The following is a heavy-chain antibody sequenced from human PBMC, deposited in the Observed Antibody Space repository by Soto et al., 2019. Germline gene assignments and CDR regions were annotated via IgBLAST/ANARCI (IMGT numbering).Heavy chain of an antibody. D-gene: IGHD1-26*01. J-gene: IGHJ6*04. CDR1: GFSFSSFA. CDR3: AKWVELDV. V-gene: IGHV3-23*01. CDR2: IGDSGAST. Sequence: EVLLLESGGGLVQPGGSLRLSCEASGFSFSSFAMNWVRQAPGKGLEWVSAIGDSGASTYYAESVKGRFTISRDNSRNTLYLQLNSLRAEDTAVYYCAKWVELDVWGNGTTVTVSS.